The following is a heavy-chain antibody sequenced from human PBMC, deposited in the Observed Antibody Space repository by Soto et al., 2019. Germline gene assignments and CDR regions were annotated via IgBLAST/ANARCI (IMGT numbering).Heavy chain of an antibody. CDR2: VYHTGAT. D-gene: IGHD5-12*01. J-gene: IGHJ4*02. Sequence: SETLSLTCTVSGTSISSSYWSWIRQSPERGLEWIAYVYHTGATNYNPSLKSRVTISLDTSKGQFSLNLTSLTTADTAVYFCARGGNRYSNVASGVGGFDYWGQGSLVTVSS. CDR1: GTSISSSY. V-gene: IGHV4-59*01. CDR3: ARGGNRYSNVASGVGGFDY.